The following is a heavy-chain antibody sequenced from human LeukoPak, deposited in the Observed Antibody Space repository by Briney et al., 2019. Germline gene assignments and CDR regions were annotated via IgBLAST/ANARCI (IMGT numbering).Heavy chain of an antibody. J-gene: IGHJ1*01. CDR2: INNDGSYT. Sequence: PGGSLRLSCAASGLAFSNSWMHWVRQAPGKGLLWVSRINNDGSYTSYADSVEGRFTIPRDNAKNTLNLQMNSLRAEDTAVYYCARVSGLGTNEYYQYWGQGTLVTVHS. D-gene: IGHD3-10*01. V-gene: IGHV3-74*01. CDR1: GLAFSNSW. CDR3: ARVSGLGTNEYYQY.